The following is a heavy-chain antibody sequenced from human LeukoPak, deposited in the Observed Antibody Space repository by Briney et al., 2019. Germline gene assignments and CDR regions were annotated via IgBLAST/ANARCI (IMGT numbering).Heavy chain of an antibody. Sequence: PGGSLRLSCAASGVTFSSYGMHWVRQAPGKGREWGAFIRYEGSNKYYAHSVKSRVTTSIDNSKNTLYLRMNSLTVEDTAVYYCAKETTPRSALGFDSWGQGTLVTVSS. CDR2: IRYEGSNK. CDR3: AKETTPRSALGFDS. V-gene: IGHV3-30*02. J-gene: IGHJ5*01. CDR1: GVTFSSYG. D-gene: IGHD1-1*01.